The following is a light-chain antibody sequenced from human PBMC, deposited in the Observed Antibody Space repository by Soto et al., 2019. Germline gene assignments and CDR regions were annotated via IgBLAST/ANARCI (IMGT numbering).Light chain of an antibody. Sequence: DIQMTRSPSTLSASVGDRVTITCRASQSISTWLAWYQQEPGKAPKLLIHKASSLQSGVPSRFSGSGSGTDFTLTISSLHPDDFATYYCQQYNSYSPTFGQGTKV. CDR1: QSISTW. J-gene: IGKJ1*01. CDR2: KAS. CDR3: QQYNSYSPT. V-gene: IGKV1-5*03.